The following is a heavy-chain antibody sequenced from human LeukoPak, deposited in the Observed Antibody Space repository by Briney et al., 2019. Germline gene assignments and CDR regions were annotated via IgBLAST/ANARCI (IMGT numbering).Heavy chain of an antibody. CDR1: RYTFTDYY. CDR2: INPNTGGT. Sequence: ASVKVSCKGSRYTFTDYYIHWVRQAPGQGLEWMGWINPNTGGTNSEQKFQGRVTMTRDTSISTVYMELNRLTSDDTAVYFCARAYPNRWFDSWGQGTLATVSS. CDR3: ARAYPNRWFDS. D-gene: IGHD4/OR15-4a*01. V-gene: IGHV1-2*02. J-gene: IGHJ5*01.